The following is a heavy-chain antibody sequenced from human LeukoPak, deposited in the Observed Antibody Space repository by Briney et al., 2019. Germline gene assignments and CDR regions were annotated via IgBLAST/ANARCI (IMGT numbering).Heavy chain of an antibody. J-gene: IGHJ6*03. D-gene: IGHD3-9*01. V-gene: IGHV1-69*06. Sequence: ASVKVSCKASGGTFSSYAINWVRQAPGQGLEWVGGIIPIFGTANYAQTFQGRVTITADKSTGTAYMELSSLRSEDTAVYYRARGGETGIYYYYMDVWGKGTTVTVSS. CDR1: GGTFSSYA. CDR2: IIPIFGTA. CDR3: ARGGETGIYYYYMDV.